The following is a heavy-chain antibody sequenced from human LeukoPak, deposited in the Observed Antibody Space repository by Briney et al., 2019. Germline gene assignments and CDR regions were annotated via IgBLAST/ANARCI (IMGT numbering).Heavy chain of an antibody. J-gene: IGHJ5*02. Sequence: ASVKVSCKASGYTFTSYGINWVRQATGQGLEWMGWMNPNSGNTGYAQKFQGRVTMTRNTSISTAYMELSSLRSEDTAVYYCESTIRLLWFGELLVWFDPWGQGTLVTVSS. CDR2: MNPNSGNT. D-gene: IGHD3-10*01. CDR3: ESTIRLLWFGELLVWFDP. CDR1: GYTFTSYG. V-gene: IGHV1-8*01.